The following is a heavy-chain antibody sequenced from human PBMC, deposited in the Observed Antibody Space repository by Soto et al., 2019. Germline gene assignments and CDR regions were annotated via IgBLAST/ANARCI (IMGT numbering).Heavy chain of an antibody. V-gene: IGHV4-38-2*02. D-gene: IGHD2-8*01. J-gene: IGHJ4*01. CDR3: ARVLGAPLYFFDY. CDR2: IYQSGST. Sequence: SETRSLACPVSGYSISSGNYWGWIRQPPGKRLEWIGSIYQSGSTYYNPCLRSRAPISVATSKNRFPLKLSSVPAADRALYYCARVLGAPLYFFDYW. CDR1: GYSISSGNY.